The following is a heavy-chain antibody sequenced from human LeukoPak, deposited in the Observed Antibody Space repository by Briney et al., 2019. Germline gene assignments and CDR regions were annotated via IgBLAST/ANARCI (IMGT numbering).Heavy chain of an antibody. CDR1: GFTFSSYV. D-gene: IGHD3-10*01. V-gene: IGHV3-30*04. CDR3: ARGYGSGSYQVY. Sequence: GGSLRLSCAASGFTFSSYVMHWVRQAPGKGLEWVAVISYDGSNKYYADSVKGRFTISRDNSKNTLYLQMNSLRAEDTAVYYCARGYGSGSYQVYWGQGTLVTVSS. J-gene: IGHJ4*02. CDR2: ISYDGSNK.